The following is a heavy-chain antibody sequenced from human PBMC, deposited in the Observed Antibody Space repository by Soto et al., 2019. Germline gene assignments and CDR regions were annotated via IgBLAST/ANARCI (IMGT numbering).Heavy chain of an antibody. CDR1: GFTFSTYA. CDR3: VKGGSTAASADDCFDX. CDR2: ISYGGTST. V-gene: IGHV3-23*01. J-gene: IGHJ3*02. Sequence: GGSLRVSCEASGFTFSTYAMRWVRQAPGRGLEWVSSISYGGTSTEYAGSVRGRFTISRDNSKDTVCLHMSSLRVEDTALYYCVKGGSTAASADDCFDXWGQVTMVTVS. D-gene: IGHD6-13*01.